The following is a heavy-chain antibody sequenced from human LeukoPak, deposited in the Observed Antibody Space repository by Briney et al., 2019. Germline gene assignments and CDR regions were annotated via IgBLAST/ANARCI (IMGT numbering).Heavy chain of an antibody. CDR1: GFTFSSYG. CDR2: IRYDGSNK. D-gene: IGHD3-10*01. J-gene: IGHJ6*02. V-gene: IGHV3-30*02. Sequence: PGGSLRLSCAASGFTFSSYGMHWVRQAPGKGLEWVAFIRYDGSNKYYADSVEGRFTISRDNSKNTLYLQMNSLRAEDTAVYYCATNYGSGSPYGMDVWGQGTTVTVSS. CDR3: ATNYGSGSPYGMDV.